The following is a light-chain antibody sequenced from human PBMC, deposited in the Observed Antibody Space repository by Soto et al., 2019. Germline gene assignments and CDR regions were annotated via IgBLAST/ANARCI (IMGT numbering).Light chain of an antibody. J-gene: IGLJ2*01. CDR1: SRDVGGYNY. CDR3: SSYTSSSTVV. CDR2: DVS. Sequence: QSALTQPASVSGSPGQSITISCTGTSRDVGGYNYVSWYQQHPGKAPKVMIYDVSNRPSGVSNRFSGSKSGNTASLTISGLQAEDEADYYCSSYTSSSTVVFGGATKLTVL. V-gene: IGLV2-14*01.